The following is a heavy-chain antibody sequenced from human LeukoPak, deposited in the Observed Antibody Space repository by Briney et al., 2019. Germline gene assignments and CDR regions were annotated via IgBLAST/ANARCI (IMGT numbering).Heavy chain of an antibody. Sequence: GESLKISCKGSGYSFTSYWIGWVRQMPGKGLEWMGIIYSPSFQGQVTISADKSISTAYLQWSSLKASDTAMYYCARHSGWSPVGAFDIWGQGTMVTVSS. V-gene: IGHV5-51*01. CDR1: GYSFTSYW. D-gene: IGHD6-19*01. J-gene: IGHJ3*02. CDR2: IY. CDR3: ARHSGWSPVGAFDI.